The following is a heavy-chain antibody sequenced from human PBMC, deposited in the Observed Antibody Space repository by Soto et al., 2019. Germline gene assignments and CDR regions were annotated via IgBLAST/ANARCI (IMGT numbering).Heavy chain of an antibody. CDR3: ARDLYYDFWSGPPYYYYGMDV. CDR1: GYSISSGYY. CDR2: IYHSGST. J-gene: IGHJ6*02. V-gene: IGHV4-38-2*02. D-gene: IGHD3-3*01. Sequence: SETLSLTCAVSGYSISSGYYWGWIRQPPGKGLEWIGSIYHSGSTYYNPSRKSRVTISVDTSKNQFSLKLSSVTAADTAVYYCARDLYYDFWSGPPYYYYGMDVWGQGTTVTVSS.